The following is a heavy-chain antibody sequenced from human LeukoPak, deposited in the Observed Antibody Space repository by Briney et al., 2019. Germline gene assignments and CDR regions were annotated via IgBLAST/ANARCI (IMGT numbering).Heavy chain of an antibody. CDR3: ARDPHSRSSNWYGRLDY. CDR2: IYTSGSA. D-gene: IGHD6-13*01. V-gene: IGHV4-61*02. CDR1: GGSISSGSYY. Sequence: PSQTLSLTCTVSGGSISSGSYYWSWIRQPAGKGLEWIGRIYTSGSANYNPSLESRVTISMDTSKNQFSLNLTSVTAADTAVYYCARDPHSRSSNWYGRLDYWGQGTLVTVSS. J-gene: IGHJ4*02.